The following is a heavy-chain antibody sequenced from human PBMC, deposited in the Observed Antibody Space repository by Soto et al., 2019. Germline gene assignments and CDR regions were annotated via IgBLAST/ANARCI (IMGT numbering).Heavy chain of an antibody. Sequence: ASVKVSCKASGYTSADFGISWVRQAPGQGLEWMGWVSGNNGASNPAPKVQGRITMTLDTSTGVSYMALRSLRSDDTAIYYCVRDQKYFRVNGNWFDSWGQGTLVTVS. V-gene: IGHV1-18*04. J-gene: IGHJ5*01. CDR1: GYTSADFG. CDR2: VSGNNGAS. CDR3: VRDQKYFRVNGNWFDS. D-gene: IGHD2-2*01.